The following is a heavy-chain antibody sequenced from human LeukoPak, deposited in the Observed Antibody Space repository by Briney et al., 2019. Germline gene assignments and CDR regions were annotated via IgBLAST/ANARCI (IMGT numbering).Heavy chain of an antibody. CDR2: ISYDGSNK. CDR3: ARDLAVAGTVFDY. D-gene: IGHD6-19*01. CDR1: GFTFSSYA. J-gene: IGHJ4*02. Sequence: GGSLRLSCAASGFTFSSYAMHWVRQAPGKGLEWVAVISYDGSNKYHADSVKGRFTISRDNSKNTLYLQMNSLRAEDTAVYYCARDLAVAGTVFDYWGQGTLVTVSS. V-gene: IGHV3-30-3*01.